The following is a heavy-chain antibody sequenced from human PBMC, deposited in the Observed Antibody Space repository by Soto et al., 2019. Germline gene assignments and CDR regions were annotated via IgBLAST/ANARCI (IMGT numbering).Heavy chain of an antibody. CDR3: ARPHSSGYYSDAFDI. CDR2: IWYDGSNK. Sequence: QVQLVESGGGVVQPGRSLRLSCAASGFTFSSYGMHWVRQAPGKGLEWVAVIWYDGSNKYYADSVKGRFTISRDNSKNTLYPQMNSLRAEDTAVYYCARPHSSGYYSDAFDIWGQGTMVTVSS. V-gene: IGHV3-33*01. J-gene: IGHJ3*02. D-gene: IGHD3-22*01. CDR1: GFTFSSYG.